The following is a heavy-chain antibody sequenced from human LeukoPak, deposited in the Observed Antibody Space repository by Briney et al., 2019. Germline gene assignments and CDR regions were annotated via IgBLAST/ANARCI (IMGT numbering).Heavy chain of an antibody. CDR3: ARQYNSGYGLPFDY. CDR1: GESLNSYY. J-gene: IGHJ4*02. Sequence: SETLSLTCAVYGESLNSYYWGWIRQPPGKGLEWIGSIYYSGNTYYNPSLKSRVTISVDTSKNQFSLKLNSVTAADTAVYYCARQYNSGYGLPFDYWGQGTLVTVSS. D-gene: IGHD5-12*01. V-gene: IGHV4-39*01. CDR2: IYYSGNT.